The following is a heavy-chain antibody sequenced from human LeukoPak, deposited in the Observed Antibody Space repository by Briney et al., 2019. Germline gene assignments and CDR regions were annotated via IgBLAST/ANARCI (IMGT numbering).Heavy chain of an antibody. J-gene: IGHJ4*02. CDR3: ATGYCTNGVCFPPGTNYYFDY. CDR2: IIPIFGTA. D-gene: IGHD2-8*01. V-gene: IGHV1-69*13. Sequence: SVKVSCKASGGTFSSYASSWVRQAPGQGLEWMGGIIPIFGTANYAQKFQGRVTITADESTSTAYMELSSLRSEDTAVYYCATGYCTNGVCFPPGTNYYFDYWGQGTLVTVSS. CDR1: GGTFSSYA.